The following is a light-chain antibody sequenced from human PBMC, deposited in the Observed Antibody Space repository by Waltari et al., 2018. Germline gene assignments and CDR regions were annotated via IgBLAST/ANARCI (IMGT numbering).Light chain of an antibody. CDR2: WAS. CDR1: QSLFFGASGKNY. CDR3: QQYSSSPIT. V-gene: IGKV4-1*01. Sequence: DIVLTQSPGSLAVSLGERATIDCWSSQSLFFGASGKNYLAWYQQKPGQPPKVLINWASTREAGVPERISGSGSGAHFTLTVDSLQAEDVAVYYCQQYSSSPITFGQGTRLEI. J-gene: IGKJ5*01.